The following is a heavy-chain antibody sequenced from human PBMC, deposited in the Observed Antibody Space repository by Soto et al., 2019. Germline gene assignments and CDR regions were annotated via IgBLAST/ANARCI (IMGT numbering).Heavy chain of an antibody. CDR2: IYYSGST. CDR3: ARGSDGFLEWVPRMSWFDP. Sequence: SETLSLTCTVSGGSISSGGYYWSWIRQQPGKGLEWIGYIYYSGSTYYNPSLKSRVTISVDTSKNQFSLKLSSVTAADTAVYYCARGSDGFLEWVPRMSWFDPWGQGTLVTVSS. V-gene: IGHV4-31*03. CDR1: GGSISSGGYY. D-gene: IGHD3-3*01. J-gene: IGHJ5*02.